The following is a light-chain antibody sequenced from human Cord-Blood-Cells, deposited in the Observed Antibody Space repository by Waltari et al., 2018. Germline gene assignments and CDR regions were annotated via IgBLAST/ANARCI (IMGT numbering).Light chain of an antibody. CDR1: SSNTRAGYD. J-gene: IGLJ2*01. CDR2: GNS. Sequence: QSVLTQPPSVSGAPGQRVTISCTGRSSNTRAGYDVHWYQPLPGTAPKLLIYGNSNRPSGVPDRFSGSKSGTSASLAITGLQAEDEADYYCQSYDSSLSGVVFGGGTKLTVL. V-gene: IGLV1-40*01. CDR3: QSYDSSLSGVV.